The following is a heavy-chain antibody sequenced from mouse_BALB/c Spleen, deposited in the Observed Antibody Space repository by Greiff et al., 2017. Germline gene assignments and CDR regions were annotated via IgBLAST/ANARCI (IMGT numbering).Heavy chain of an antibody. Sequence: VQLKQSGAELVKPGASVKLSCTASGFNIKDTYMHWVKQRPEQGLEWIGRIDPANGNTKYDPKFPGKATITADTSSNTAYLQLSSLTSEDTAVYYCARSYGEGAMDYWGQGTSVTVSS. V-gene: IGHV14-3*02. CDR2: IDPANGNT. CDR1: GFNIKDTY. J-gene: IGHJ4*01. CDR3: ARSYGEGAMDY. D-gene: IGHD1-2*01.